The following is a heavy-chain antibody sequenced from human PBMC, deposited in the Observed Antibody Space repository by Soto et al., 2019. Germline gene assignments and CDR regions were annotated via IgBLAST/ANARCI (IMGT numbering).Heavy chain of an antibody. CDR2: IFPSDSDT. D-gene: IGHD3-9*01. CDR1: GYRFTSYW. V-gene: IGHV5-51*01. Sequence: GESLKISCRTSGYRFTSYWIAWVRQMPGKCLEWMGIIFPSDSDTRYSPSFQGQVTISADRSTSTVFLQWASLKASDTAVYFCPRKDIAGYFNWFGPWGQGTVGTGYS. J-gene: IGHJ5*02. CDR3: PRKDIAGYFNWFGP.